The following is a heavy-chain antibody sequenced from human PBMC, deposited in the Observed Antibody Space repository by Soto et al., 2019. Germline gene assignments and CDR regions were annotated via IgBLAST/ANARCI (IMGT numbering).Heavy chain of an antibody. CDR2: VSANGQGI. J-gene: IGHJ4*01. V-gene: IGHV3-23*01. CDR3: AKDRHYPRDYFHY. CDR1: GCTFISSA. D-gene: IGHD3-10*01. Sequence: PGVSLKISWAAAGCTFISSAVSWVRQAPGKGLEWVSAVSANGQGIYYADSVRGRFTISRDNPKNTVFLHMDSLSAEDTAVYYCAKDRHYPRDYFHYWGHGTLVPVSS.